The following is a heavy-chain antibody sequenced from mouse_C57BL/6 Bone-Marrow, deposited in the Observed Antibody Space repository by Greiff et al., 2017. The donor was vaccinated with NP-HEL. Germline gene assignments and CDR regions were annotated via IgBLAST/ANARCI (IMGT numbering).Heavy chain of an antibody. CDR1: GYTFTSYW. D-gene: IGHD4-1*01. V-gene: IGHV1-69*01. Sequence: VQLQQPGAELVMPGASVKLSCKASGYTFTSYWMHWVKQRPGQGLEWIGEIDPSDSYTNYNQKFKGKSTLTVDKSSSTAYMQLSSLTAEDSAVYYCALANWDVGYAMDYWGQGTSVTVSS. CDR2: IDPSDSYT. J-gene: IGHJ4*01. CDR3: ALANWDVGYAMDY.